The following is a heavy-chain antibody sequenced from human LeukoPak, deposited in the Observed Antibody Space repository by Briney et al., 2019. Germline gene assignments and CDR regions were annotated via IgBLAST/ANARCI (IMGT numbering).Heavy chain of an antibody. V-gene: IGHV3-48*03. Sequence: GGSLRLSCAASGFTFSSYEMNWVRQAPGKGLEWVSSISSSGSNKYYADSVKGRFTISRDNAKNSLHLQMNSLRAEDTAVYYCARGYCSGGSCYPDYYHYYMDVWGKGTTVTVSS. J-gene: IGHJ6*03. D-gene: IGHD2-15*01. CDR3: ARGYCSGGSCYPDYYHYYMDV. CDR2: ISSSGSNK. CDR1: GFTFSSYE.